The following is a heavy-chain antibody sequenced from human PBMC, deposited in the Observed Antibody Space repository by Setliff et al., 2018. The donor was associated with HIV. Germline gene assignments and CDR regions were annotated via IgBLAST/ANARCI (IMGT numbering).Heavy chain of an antibody. J-gene: IGHJ1*01. Sequence: GASVKVSCKASGYTFNTYGISWVRQAPGQGLEWVGWISPYNGDTRYAQKFQGRVTLTTDTSTNTAYMELGTLRSDDTAVYYCTRGITRDSSGYYRDEYFQHWGQGTLVTVSS. D-gene: IGHD3-22*01. CDR1: GYTFNTYG. V-gene: IGHV1-18*01. CDR2: ISPYNGDT. CDR3: TRGITRDSSGYYRDEYFQH.